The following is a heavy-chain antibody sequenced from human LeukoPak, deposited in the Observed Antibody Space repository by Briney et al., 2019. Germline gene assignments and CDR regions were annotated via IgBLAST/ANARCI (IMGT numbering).Heavy chain of an antibody. D-gene: IGHD3-3*01. CDR1: GYSFTSYW. CDR3: ARHYTAFWSGYYTFLDY. CDR2: IYPGDSDT. Sequence: GESLKISCKGSGYSFTSYWIGWVRQMPGKGLEWMGIIYPGDSDTRYSSSFQGQVTISADKSISTAYLQWSSLKASDTAMYYCARHYTAFWSGYYTFLDYWGQGTLVTVSS. J-gene: IGHJ4*02. V-gene: IGHV5-51*01.